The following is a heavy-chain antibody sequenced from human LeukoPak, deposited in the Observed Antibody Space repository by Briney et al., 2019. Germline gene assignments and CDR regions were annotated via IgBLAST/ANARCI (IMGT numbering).Heavy chain of an antibody. D-gene: IGHD5-24*01. CDR3: ARAGRDGYNYADY. Sequence: HPGGSLRLSCAASGFTFSTYNMNWVRQAPGKGLEWVSYISDSSSTIYYADSVKGRFTISRDNSKNTLYLQMNSLRAEDTAVYYCARAGRDGYNYADYWGQGTLVTVSS. J-gene: IGHJ4*02. CDR1: GFTFSTYN. CDR2: ISDSSSTI. V-gene: IGHV3-48*01.